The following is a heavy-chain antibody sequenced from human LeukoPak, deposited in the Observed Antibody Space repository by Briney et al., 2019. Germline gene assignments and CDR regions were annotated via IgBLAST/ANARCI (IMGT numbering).Heavy chain of an antibody. CDR3: ASGSMIPDAFDI. CDR1: GYTFTGYY. Sequence: ASAKVSCKASGYTFTGYYMHWVRQAPGQGLEWMGWVNPNSGGTNYAQKFQGRVTMTRDTSISTAYMELGRLRSDDTAVYYCASGSMIPDAFDIWGQGTMVTVSS. CDR2: VNPNSGGT. V-gene: IGHV1-2*02. J-gene: IGHJ3*02. D-gene: IGHD2-2*03.